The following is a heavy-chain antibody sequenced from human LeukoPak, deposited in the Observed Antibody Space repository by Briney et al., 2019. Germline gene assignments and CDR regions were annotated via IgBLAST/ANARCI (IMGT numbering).Heavy chain of an antibody. CDR1: GFTFSNYA. CDR2: IGGNDGKT. CDR3: ARDSSGLDAFDI. D-gene: IGHD3-22*01. V-gene: IGHV3-23*01. J-gene: IGHJ3*02. Sequence: AGGSLRLSCATSGFTFSNYAMSWVRQAPGKGLEWVSSIGGNDGKTYYRDSVKGRFTIPRDNSKNTLYLQVNSLRAEDTAVYYCARDSSGLDAFDIWGQGTMVTVSS.